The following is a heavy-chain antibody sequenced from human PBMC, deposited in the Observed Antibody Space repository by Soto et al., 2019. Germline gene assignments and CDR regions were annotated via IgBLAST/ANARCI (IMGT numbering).Heavy chain of an antibody. J-gene: IGHJ4*02. Sequence: GGSLRLSCAASGFTFSSYSMNWVRQAPGKGLEWVSYISSSSTIYYADSVKGRFTISRDNAKNSLYLQMNSLRAEDTAVYYCARWRFGEPLDYWGQGTLVTVSS. D-gene: IGHD3-10*01. V-gene: IGHV3-48*01. CDR2: ISSSSTI. CDR3: ARWRFGEPLDY. CDR1: GFTFSSYS.